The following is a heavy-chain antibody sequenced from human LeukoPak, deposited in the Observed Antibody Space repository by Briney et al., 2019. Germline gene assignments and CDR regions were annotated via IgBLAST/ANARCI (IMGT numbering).Heavy chain of an antibody. J-gene: IGHJ4*02. V-gene: IGHV3-48*01. CDR2: ISSSSVI. Sequence: PGGSLRLSCAASGFTFSSYSMNWVRQAPGKGLEWISYISSSSVIYYADSVEGRFTISRDNAKNSLFLQMNSLRAEDTALYYCARGLFEAASDYWGQGTLVTVSS. D-gene: IGHD3-3*01. CDR3: ARGLFEAASDY. CDR1: GFTFSSYS.